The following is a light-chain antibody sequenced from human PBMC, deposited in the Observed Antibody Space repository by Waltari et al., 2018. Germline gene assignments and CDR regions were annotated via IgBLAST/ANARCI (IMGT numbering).Light chain of an antibody. CDR3: QSYDSTLRVSV. CDR2: GNS. J-gene: IGLJ2*01. Sequence: QSALTQPPSVSGAPGQWVSISCTGSSSNIGAGYDVHWYQQLPGAAPKLLIQGNSNRPSGVPDRFSCSKSGTSASLAIAGLQAEDEADYYCQSYDSTLRVSVFGGGSRLTVL. CDR1: SSNIGAGYD. V-gene: IGLV1-40*01.